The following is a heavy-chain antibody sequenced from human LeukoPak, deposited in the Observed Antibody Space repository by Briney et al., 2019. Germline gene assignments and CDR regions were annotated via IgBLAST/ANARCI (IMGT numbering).Heavy chain of an antibody. Sequence: PGGSLRLSCAASGFTFSDYYMSWIRQAPGKGLEWVSVVYSGGSIYYAKSVKGRFTISRDNSKNTVYLQMNSLRAEDTAVYYCARVRGGSYSPYDYWGQGTLVTVSS. J-gene: IGHJ4*02. CDR1: GFTFSDYY. D-gene: IGHD1-26*01. CDR3: ARVRGGSYSPYDY. CDR2: VYSGGSI. V-gene: IGHV3-66*01.